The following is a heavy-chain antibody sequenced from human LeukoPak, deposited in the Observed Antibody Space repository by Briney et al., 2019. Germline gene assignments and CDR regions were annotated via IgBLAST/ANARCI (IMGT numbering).Heavy chain of an antibody. CDR2: IWFDGSKI. CDR3: ARDLAKGRYFDY. J-gene: IGHJ4*02. Sequence: SGGSLRLSCAASGFIFSNYGMHWVRQTPGKGLEWVAVIWFDGSKIYYTDSVKGGFTISRDNSKNTLFLQMSSLRAEDSGVYYCARDLAKGRYFDYWGQGTLVTVSS. V-gene: IGHV3-33*01. CDR1: GFIFSNYG. D-gene: IGHD1-26*01.